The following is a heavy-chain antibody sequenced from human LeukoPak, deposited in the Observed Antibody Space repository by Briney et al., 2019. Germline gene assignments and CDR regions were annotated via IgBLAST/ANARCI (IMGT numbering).Heavy chain of an antibody. D-gene: IGHD1-14*01. J-gene: IGHJ4*02. Sequence: GGSLRLSCAASGFTFSYYGIHWVRQAPGKGLEWVAVISYDGGNVYYADSVKGRFTISRDNSKNTLYLQMNSLRAEDTAVYYCARGPSITTVSYFQYWGQGILVTVSS. V-gene: IGHV3-30*03. CDR1: GFTFSYYG. CDR2: ISYDGGNV. CDR3: ARGPSITTVSYFQY.